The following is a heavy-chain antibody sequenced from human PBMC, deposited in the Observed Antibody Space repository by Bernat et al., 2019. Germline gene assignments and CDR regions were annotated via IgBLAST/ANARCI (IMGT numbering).Heavy chain of an antibody. CDR2: IYYSGST. Sequence: QLQLQESGPGLVKPSETLSLTCTVSGGSISSSSYYWGWIRQPPGKGLEWIGSIYYSGSTYYNPSLKSRVTISVDTSKNQFSLKLSSVTAADPAVYYCARDQVPAAIPDYYYYGMDVWGQGTTATVSS. D-gene: IGHD2-2*02. J-gene: IGHJ6*02. CDR1: GGSISSSSYY. V-gene: IGHV4-39*02. CDR3: ARDQVPAAIPDYYYYGMDV.